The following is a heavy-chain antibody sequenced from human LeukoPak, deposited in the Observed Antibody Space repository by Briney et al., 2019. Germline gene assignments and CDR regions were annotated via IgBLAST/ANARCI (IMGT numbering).Heavy chain of an antibody. CDR3: ARDKGDYDFWSGPFDY. CDR1: GASISSGDYY. V-gene: IGHV4-30-4*08. J-gene: IGHJ4*02. CDR2: MYSSGTT. D-gene: IGHD3-3*01. Sequence: SETLSLTCTVSGASISSGDYYWSWIRQPPGKGLEWIGYMYSSGTTYYNPSLKSRLTISVDTSKNQFSLKLSSVTAADTAVYYCARDKGDYDFWSGPFDYWGQGTLVTVSS.